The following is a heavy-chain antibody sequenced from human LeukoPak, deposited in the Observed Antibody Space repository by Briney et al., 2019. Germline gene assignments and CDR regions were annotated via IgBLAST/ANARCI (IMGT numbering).Heavy chain of an antibody. D-gene: IGHD4-17*01. J-gene: IGHJ5*02. CDR2: ISYTGTYI. CDR3: ARDLSSSDYGDPGSWFDP. CDR1: AFSLSAYN. Sequence: GGSLRLSCAASAFSLSAYNMNWVRQAPGKGLEWVSSISYTGTYIYYADSVKGRFTISRDNAKNSLYLQMNSLRAEDTAVYYCARDLSSSDYGDPGSWFDPWGQGTLVTVSS. V-gene: IGHV3-21*01.